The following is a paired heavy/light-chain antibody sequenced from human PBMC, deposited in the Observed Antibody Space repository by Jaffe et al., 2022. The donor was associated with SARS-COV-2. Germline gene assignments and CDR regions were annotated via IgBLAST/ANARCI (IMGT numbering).Light chain of an antibody. V-gene: IGLV5-45*02. CDR1: SGINVGTYR. CDR2: YKSDSDK. Sequence: QAVLTQPSSLSASPGASASLTCTLRSGINVGTYRIYWYQQKPGSPPQFLLRYKSDSDKQQGSGVPSRFSGSKDASANAGILLISGLQSEDEADYYCMIWHSSAWAFGGGTKLTVL. J-gene: IGLJ3*02. CDR3: MIWHSSAWA.
Heavy chain of an antibody. D-gene: IGHD2-2*01. CDR3: AKDRMAIDFVGVPAAIPLDY. Sequence: EVQLLESGGGLVQPGGSLRLSCAASGFTFSSYAMSWVRQAPGKGPEWVSAISGSGNSTYYADSVKGRFTISRDNSKSILYLQMNSLRAEDTAVYYCAKDRMAIDFVGVPAAIPLDYWGQGTLVTVSS. CDR2: ISGSGNST. J-gene: IGHJ4*02. V-gene: IGHV3-23*01. CDR1: GFTFSSYA.